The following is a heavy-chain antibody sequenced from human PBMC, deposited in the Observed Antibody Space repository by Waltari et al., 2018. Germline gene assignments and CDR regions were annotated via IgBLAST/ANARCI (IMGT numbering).Heavy chain of an antibody. Sequence: QVQLVQSGAEVKKPGSSVKVHCKASGGHFSSYPISWVRQAPGQGLEWMGRIIPILGIANYAQKFQGRVTITADKSTSTAYMELSSLRSEDTAVYYCAAAAGTGSLDYWGQGTLVTVSS. CDR3: AAAAGTGSLDY. V-gene: IGHV1-69*02. CDR1: GGHFSSYP. J-gene: IGHJ4*02. CDR2: IIPILGIA. D-gene: IGHD6-13*01.